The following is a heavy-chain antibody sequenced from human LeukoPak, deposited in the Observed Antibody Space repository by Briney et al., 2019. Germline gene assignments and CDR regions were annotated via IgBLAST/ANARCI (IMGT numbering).Heavy chain of an antibody. CDR2: MNPYSGNT. CDR1: GYTFTSYA. J-gene: IGHJ6*02. V-gene: IGHV1-8*01. D-gene: IGHD3-22*01. Sequence: GASVKVSCKASGYTFTSYAINWVRQATGQGLEWLGGMNPYSGNTGYAQKFQGRVTMTRNTSISTAYMELSSLRSEDTAVYYCAREGYYDSSGFYYYGMDVWGQGTTVTVSS. CDR3: AREGYYDSSGFYYYGMDV.